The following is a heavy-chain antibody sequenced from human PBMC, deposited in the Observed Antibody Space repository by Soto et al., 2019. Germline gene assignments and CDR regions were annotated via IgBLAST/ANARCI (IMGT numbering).Heavy chain of an antibody. CDR1: GFTFSSYG. CDR3: ARDFGEPRGFDP. V-gene: IGHV3-21*01. CDR2: ISSSSSYI. J-gene: IGHJ5*02. D-gene: IGHD2-21*01. Sequence: GFLKLSFAASGFTFSSYGMHLVRQAPGKGLEWVSSISSSSSYIYYADSVKGRFTISRDNAKNSLYLQMNSLRAEDTAVYYCARDFGEPRGFDPWGQGTLVTVSS.